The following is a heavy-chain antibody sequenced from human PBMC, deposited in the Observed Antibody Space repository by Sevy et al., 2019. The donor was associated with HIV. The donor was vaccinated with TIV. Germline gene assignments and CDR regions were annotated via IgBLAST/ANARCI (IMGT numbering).Heavy chain of an antibody. CDR2: IFPGDSET. V-gene: IGHV5-51*01. J-gene: IGHJ3*02. Sequence: GESLKISCKASGYTFTHYWIGWVRQMPGKGLEWRGIIFPGDSETRYSPSFQGQVTFSADKSITTAYLQWSSLKASDTAMYYCARHPSLSAFDIWGQGTMVTVSS. CDR1: GYTFTHYW. CDR3: ARHPSLSAFDI.